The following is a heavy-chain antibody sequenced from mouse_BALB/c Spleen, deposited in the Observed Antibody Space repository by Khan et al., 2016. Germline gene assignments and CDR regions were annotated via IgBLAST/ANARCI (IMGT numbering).Heavy chain of an antibody. Sequence: VQLKESGPGLVKPSQSLSLTCTATGYPITSDYAWNWIRQFPGNKLEWMGYISYSGSTSYNPSLKSRISITRDTSKNQFFLQLNSVTTEDTATYYGARGLGRAYWGQGTLVTVST. CDR3: ARGLGRAY. CDR2: ISYSGST. V-gene: IGHV3-2*02. J-gene: IGHJ3*01. D-gene: IGHD4-1*01. CDR1: GYPITSDYA.